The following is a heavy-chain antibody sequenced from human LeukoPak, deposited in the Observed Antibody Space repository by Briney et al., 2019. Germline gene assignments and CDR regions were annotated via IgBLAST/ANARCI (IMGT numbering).Heavy chain of an antibody. D-gene: IGHD3-22*01. Sequence: PGGSLRLSCAASGFTFGSYAIYWVRQAPGKGPEWVSGISGSGGITYFADSVKGRFIISRDNSKNTVYLQINNPRAEDTALYYCAKTRAGNSSGRDPGWPMDYWGQGTLVTVSS. CDR1: GFTFGSYA. J-gene: IGHJ4*02. V-gene: IGHV3-23*01. CDR2: ISGSGGIT. CDR3: AKTRAGNSSGRDPGWPMDY.